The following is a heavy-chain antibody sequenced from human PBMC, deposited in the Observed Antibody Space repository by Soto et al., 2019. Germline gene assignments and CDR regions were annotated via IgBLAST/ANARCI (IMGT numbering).Heavy chain of an antibody. Sequence: QVQLVQSGAEVKKPGASVKVSCKASGYTFINYAFSWVRQAPGQGLEWMGWISAYNGNTNYAQKLQGRVTMTTDTSRRTAYMELRSLRSDDTAVYYCARGWFGEFMYYFDYWGQGTLVTVSS. CDR1: GYTFINYA. V-gene: IGHV1-18*01. J-gene: IGHJ4*02. CDR3: ARGWFGEFMYYFDY. CDR2: ISAYNGNT. D-gene: IGHD3-10*01.